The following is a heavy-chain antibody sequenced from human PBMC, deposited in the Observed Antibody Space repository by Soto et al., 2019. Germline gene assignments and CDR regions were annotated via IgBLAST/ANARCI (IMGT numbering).Heavy chain of an antibody. J-gene: IGHJ6*02. CDR2: IYYSGST. Sequence: SETLSLTCTVSGGSVSSGSYYWSWIRQPPGKGLEWIGYIYYSGSTNYNPSLKSRVTISVDTSKNQFSLKLSSVTAAGTAVYYCARNRIRYGMDVWGQGTTVTVSS. V-gene: IGHV4-61*01. CDR1: GGSVSSGSYY. CDR3: ARNRIRYGMDV. D-gene: IGHD2-15*01.